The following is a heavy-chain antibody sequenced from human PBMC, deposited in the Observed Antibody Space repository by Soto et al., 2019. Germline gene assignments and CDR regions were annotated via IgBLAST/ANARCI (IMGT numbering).Heavy chain of an antibody. CDR2: MNPNSGNT. CDR3: ARARIAARQEWFDP. V-gene: IGHV1-8*01. D-gene: IGHD6-6*01. J-gene: IGHJ5*02. Sequence: QVPFVQSGAEVKEPGASVKVSCKASGYTFTSYDINWVRQATGQGLEWMGWMNPNSGNTGYAQKFQGRVTMTRNTSISTAYMELSSLRSEDTAVYYCARARIAARQEWFDPWGQGTLVTVSS. CDR1: GYTFTSYD.